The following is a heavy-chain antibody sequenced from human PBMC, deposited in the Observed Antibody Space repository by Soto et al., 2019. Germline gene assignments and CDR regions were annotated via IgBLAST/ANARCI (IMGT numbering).Heavy chain of an antibody. D-gene: IGHD7-27*01. Sequence: QVQLVQYGTEVKKPGSSVKVSCQASGDNFNNYDIKWVRQAPGQGLEWMGGIVPIFLTANYAQKFQGRVTISADRSTSTAYMELINLISEDTAFYYCTRGLGDSASWGQGTLVTVSS. CDR3: TRGLGDSAS. CDR1: GDNFNNYD. V-gene: IGHV1-69*06. J-gene: IGHJ4*02. CDR2: IVPIFLTA.